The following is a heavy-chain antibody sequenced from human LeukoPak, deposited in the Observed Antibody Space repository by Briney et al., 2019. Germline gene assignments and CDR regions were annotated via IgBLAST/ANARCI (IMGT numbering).Heavy chain of an antibody. Sequence: ASVKLSCKASGYTFTGYYMRWVRQAPGEGLEWMGWINPNSGGTNYAQNFKGRVTMTRDTSISTAYMELSRLRSDDTAVYYCARDLRSRSSSWDFDYWGQGTLVTVSS. CDR1: GYTFTGYY. D-gene: IGHD6-13*01. J-gene: IGHJ4*02. V-gene: IGHV1-2*02. CDR2: INPNSGGT. CDR3: ARDLRSRSSSWDFDY.